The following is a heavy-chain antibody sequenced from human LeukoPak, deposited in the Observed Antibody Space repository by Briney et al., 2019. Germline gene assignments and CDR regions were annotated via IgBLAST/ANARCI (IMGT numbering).Heavy chain of an antibody. CDR2: IKQDGSEK. CDR1: GFTFSSYW. CDR3: ARDLCSAAAGTDYYYYYGMDV. D-gene: IGHD6-13*01. V-gene: IGHV3-7*01. J-gene: IGHJ6*02. Sequence: GGSLRLSCAASGFTFSSYWMSWVRQAPGKGLGWVANIKQDGSEKYYVDSVKGRFTISRDNAKNSLYLQMNSLRAEDTAVYYCARDLCSAAAGTDYYYYYGMDVWGQGTTVTVSS.